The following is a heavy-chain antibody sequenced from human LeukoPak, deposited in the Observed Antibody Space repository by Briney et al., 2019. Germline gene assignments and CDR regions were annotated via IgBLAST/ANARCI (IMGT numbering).Heavy chain of an antibody. J-gene: IGHJ4*02. D-gene: IGHD6-13*01. Sequence: GGSLRLSCAASGFTFSDYYMSWIRQAPGKGLEWLSYISGSGSHTTYADSVRGRFTISRDNAKNSLSLQVNSLRADDTAVYYCARVGSTVAAGTPDYWGQGTLVTVSS. V-gene: IGHV3-11*06. CDR1: GFTFSDYY. CDR3: ARVGSTVAAGTPDY. CDR2: ISGSGSHT.